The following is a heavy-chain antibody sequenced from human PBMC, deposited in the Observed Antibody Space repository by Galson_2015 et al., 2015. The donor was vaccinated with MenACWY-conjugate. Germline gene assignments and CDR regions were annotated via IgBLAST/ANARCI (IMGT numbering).Heavy chain of an antibody. CDR1: GYSITSHW. J-gene: IGHJ2*01. Sequence: QSGAEVKKPGESLTISCKLSGYSITSHWIGWARQMPGKGLEWMGIIYPGDSDTRYSPSFPGRVTFSVDKSISTAYLQLSSLKASDTAMYYCARSGSGTWYFDLWGRGTLVTVSS. V-gene: IGHV5-51*01. CDR2: IYPGDSDT. D-gene: IGHD1-26*01. CDR3: ARSGSGTWYFDL.